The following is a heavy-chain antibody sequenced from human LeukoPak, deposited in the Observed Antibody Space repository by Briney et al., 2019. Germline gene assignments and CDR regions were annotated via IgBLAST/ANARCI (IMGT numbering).Heavy chain of an antibody. CDR3: ARDHSNAAGY. V-gene: IGHV1-18*01. J-gene: IGHJ4*02. Sequence: ASVKVSCKASGYTFTSYGISWVRQAPGQGLEWMGWISAYNGNTNYAQKFQGRVTMTRDTSISTAYMELSRLRSDDTAVYYCARDHSNAAGYWGQGTLVTVSS. D-gene: IGHD4-11*01. CDR2: ISAYNGNT. CDR1: GYTFTSYG.